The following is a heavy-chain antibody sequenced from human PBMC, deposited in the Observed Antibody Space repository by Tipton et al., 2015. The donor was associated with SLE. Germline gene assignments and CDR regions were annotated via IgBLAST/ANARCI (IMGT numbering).Heavy chain of an antibody. V-gene: IGHV4-4*07. Sequence: LVQSSETLSLTCTVSGGSISSYYWSWIRQPAGKGLEWIGRIYTSGSTNYNPSLKSRVTMSVDTSKNQFSLKPSSVTAADTAVYYCARLLPYGDRRGAFDIWGQGTMVTVSS. CDR1: GGSISSYY. J-gene: IGHJ3*02. CDR3: ARLLPYGDRRGAFDI. CDR2: IYTSGST. D-gene: IGHD4-17*01.